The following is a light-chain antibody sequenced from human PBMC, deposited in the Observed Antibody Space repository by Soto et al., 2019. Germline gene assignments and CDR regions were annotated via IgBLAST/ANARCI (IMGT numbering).Light chain of an antibody. V-gene: IGKV3-11*01. CDR3: QQRSKWPLT. CDR1: QSVSSY. CDR2: DAS. Sequence: EIVLTQSPATLSLSPGERATLSCRASQSVSSYLAWYQQKPGQAPRLLIYDASNRATGIPARFSGSGSGTDFTLTISSLEPEDFAVYYCQQRSKWPLTFDGGTKVDIK. J-gene: IGKJ4*01.